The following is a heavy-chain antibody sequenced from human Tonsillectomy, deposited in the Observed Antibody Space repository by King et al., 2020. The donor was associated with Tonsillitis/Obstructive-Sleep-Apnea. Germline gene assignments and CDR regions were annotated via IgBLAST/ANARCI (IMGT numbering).Heavy chain of an antibody. J-gene: IGHJ6*03. D-gene: IGHD3-10*01. CDR3: ARVGRITMVRGWDYYYMDV. V-gene: IGHV3-11*01. CDR1: GFTFSDYY. CDR2: ISSSGSII. Sequence: VQLVESGGGLVKPGGSLRLSCAASGFTFSDYYMSWIRQAPGKGLEWVSYISSSGSIIYYADSVKGRFTISRDNAKNSLHLQMNSLRAEATAVYYCARVGRITMVRGWDYYYMDVWGKGTTVTVSS.